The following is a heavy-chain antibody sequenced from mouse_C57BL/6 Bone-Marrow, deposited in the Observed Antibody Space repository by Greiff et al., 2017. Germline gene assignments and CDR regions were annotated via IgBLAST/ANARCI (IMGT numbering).Heavy chain of an antibody. D-gene: IGHD4-1*01. CDR2: INYDGSST. CDR3: ARAGKTGFAY. V-gene: IGHV5-16*01. J-gene: IGHJ3*01. CDR1: GFTFSDYY. Sequence: EVKLVESEGGLVQPGSSMKLSCTASGFTFSDYYMAWVRQVPEKGLEWVANINYDGSSTYYLDSLKSRFIISRDNAKNILYLQMSSLKSEDTATYYCARAGKTGFAYWGQGTLVTVSA.